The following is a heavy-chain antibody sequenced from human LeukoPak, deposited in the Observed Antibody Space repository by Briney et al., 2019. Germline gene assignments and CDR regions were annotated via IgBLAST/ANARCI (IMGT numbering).Heavy chain of an antibody. J-gene: IGHJ5*02. Sequence: GGSLRLSCAASGFTFSDYYMSWIRQAPGKGLEWVSYISSTGSTIYYADSVKGRFTISRDNAKNSLYLQMNSLRAEDTAVYYCARASSGWYNWFDPWGQGTLVTVSS. CDR3: ARASSGWYNWFDP. CDR1: GFTFSDYY. V-gene: IGHV3-11*04. D-gene: IGHD6-19*01. CDR2: ISSTGSTI.